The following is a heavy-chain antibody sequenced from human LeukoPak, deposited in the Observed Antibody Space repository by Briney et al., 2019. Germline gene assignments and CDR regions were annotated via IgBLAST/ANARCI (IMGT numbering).Heavy chain of an antibody. D-gene: IGHD1-26*01. Sequence: GGSLRLSCAASGLTVSSYSMHWVRQAPGKGLDFVSAISANGRSTYYASSVKGRFTISRDNSKNTLYLQMGSLGAEDLAVYYCARVGLGSGFDYWGQGTLVTVSS. V-gene: IGHV3-64*01. J-gene: IGHJ4*02. CDR2: ISANGRST. CDR1: GLTVSSYS. CDR3: ARVGLGSGFDY.